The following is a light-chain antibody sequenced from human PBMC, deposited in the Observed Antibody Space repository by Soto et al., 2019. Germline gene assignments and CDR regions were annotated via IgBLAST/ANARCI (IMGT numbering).Light chain of an antibody. Sequence: QSALTQPPSASGSPGQSVTISCTGTSSDVGGYNYVSWYQQHPGKAPKLMIYEVSKRPSGVPDRFSGSKSGNTASLTVSGLQAEDEADYYCQSYDINQSGRVVFGGGTKVTVL. J-gene: IGLJ2*01. CDR1: SSDVGGYNY. V-gene: IGLV2-8*01. CDR3: QSYDINQSGRVV. CDR2: EVS.